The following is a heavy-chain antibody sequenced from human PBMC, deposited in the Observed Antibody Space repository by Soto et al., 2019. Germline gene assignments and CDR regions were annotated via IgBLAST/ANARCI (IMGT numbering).Heavy chain of an antibody. V-gene: IGHV3-30*18. CDR2: ISYDGSNK. D-gene: IGHD6-6*01. J-gene: IGHJ4*02. CDR1: GFTFSSYG. Sequence: QVQLVESGGGVVQPGRSLRLSCAASGFTFSSYGMHWVRQAPGKGLEWVAVISYDGSNKYYADSVKGRFTISRDNSKNTLYLQMNSLRAEDTAVYYCAKDLWGYSSSGSFDYWGQGTLVTVSS. CDR3: AKDLWGYSSSGSFDY.